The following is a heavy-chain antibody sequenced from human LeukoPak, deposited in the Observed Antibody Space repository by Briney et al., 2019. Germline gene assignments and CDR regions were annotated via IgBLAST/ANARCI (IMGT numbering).Heavy chain of an antibody. D-gene: IGHD3-9*01. Sequence: PGGSLRLSWAASGFTFIIYAMSCGRQAPGGGLEWGSAISGSDGRTYYEDSVKGRFTISIDNSKNTLYLQMNSLRAQDTAVYYCATDYDILTGVITNFVYWGQGTLVTVSS. CDR1: GFTFIIYA. V-gene: IGHV3-23*01. CDR3: ATDYDILTGVITNFVY. CDR2: ISGSDGRT. J-gene: IGHJ4*02.